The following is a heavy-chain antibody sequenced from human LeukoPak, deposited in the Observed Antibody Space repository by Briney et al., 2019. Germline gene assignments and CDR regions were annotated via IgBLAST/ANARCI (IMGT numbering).Heavy chain of an antibody. D-gene: IGHD3-10*01. CDR1: GGTFSSYA. Sequence: SVKVSCKASGGTFSSYAISWVRQAPCQGLEWMGGIIPIFGTANYAQKFQGRVTITTDESTSTAYMELSSLRSEDTAVYYCARGSGGPYYYYYMDVWGKGTTVTVSS. V-gene: IGHV1-69*05. J-gene: IGHJ6*03. CDR2: IIPIFGTA. CDR3: ARGSGGPYYYYYMDV.